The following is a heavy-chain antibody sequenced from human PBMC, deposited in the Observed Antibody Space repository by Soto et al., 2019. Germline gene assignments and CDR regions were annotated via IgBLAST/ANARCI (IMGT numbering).Heavy chain of an antibody. Sequence: ASVKVSCKASGYTFTSYGITWVRQAPGQGLEWMGWISAYNGNTNYAQKLQGRVTMTTDTSTSTAYMELRSLRSDDTAVYYCARGGAGGPVTTPYYFEYWGQGTLVTVSS. CDR2: ISAYNGNT. CDR3: ARGGAGGPVTTPYYFEY. J-gene: IGHJ4*02. D-gene: IGHD4-17*01. V-gene: IGHV1-18*01. CDR1: GYTFTSYG.